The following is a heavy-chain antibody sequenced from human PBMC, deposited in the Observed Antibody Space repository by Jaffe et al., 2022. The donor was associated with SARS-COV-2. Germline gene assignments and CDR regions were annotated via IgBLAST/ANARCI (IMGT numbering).Heavy chain of an antibody. J-gene: IGHJ5*02. V-gene: IGHV4-59*01. CDR2: IYFSGNT. CDR3: ARGGGYCSGNSCRNNWFDP. Sequence: QVQLQESGPGLVKPSETLSLTCTVSGGSISSYYWSWIRQPPGKGLEWIGHIYFSGNTNYHPSFRSRVTISVDTSKNQFSLKLSSVTAADTAVYYCARGGGYCSGNSCRNNWFDPWGQGTLVTVSS. D-gene: IGHD2-15*01. CDR1: GGSISSYY.